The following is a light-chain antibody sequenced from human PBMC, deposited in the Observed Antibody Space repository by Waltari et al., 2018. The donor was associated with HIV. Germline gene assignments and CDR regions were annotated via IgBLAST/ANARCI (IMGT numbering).Light chain of an antibody. CDR1: SSNVGSDDL. CDR2: EVT. CDR3: CSCPRSGIRYV. J-gene: IGLJ1*01. V-gene: IGLV2-23*02. Sequence: QSALTQPASVSGSPGQSITISCTGTSSNVGSDDLVSWYQQHPGEAPKLIIYEVTKRPSGVSTRFSGSKSGTTASLTISGLQAEDEAEYYCCSCPRSGIRYVFGTGTKVTVL.